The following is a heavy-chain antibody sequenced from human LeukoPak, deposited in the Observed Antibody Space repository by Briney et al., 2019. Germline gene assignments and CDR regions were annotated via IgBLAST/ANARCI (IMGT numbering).Heavy chain of an antibody. CDR1: GGSISSGDYY. CDR2: IYYSGST. J-gene: IGHJ4*02. V-gene: IGHV4-30-4*01. CDR3: ARGSRVRGVIITAFGY. Sequence: NPSETLSLTCTVSGGSISSGDYYWSWIRQPPGKGLEWIGYIYYSGSTNYNPSLKSRVTISVDTSKNQFSLKLSSVTAADTAVYYCARGSRVRGVIITAFGYWGQGTLVTVSS. D-gene: IGHD3-10*01.